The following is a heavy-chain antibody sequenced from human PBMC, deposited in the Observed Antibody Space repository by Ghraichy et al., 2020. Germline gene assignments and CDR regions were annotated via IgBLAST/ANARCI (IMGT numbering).Heavy chain of an antibody. D-gene: IGHD5-18*01. CDR3: ARDRVDTAVVSVNHYFDY. CDR1: GFSFSSYG. CDR2: IWYDGSNK. V-gene: IGHV3-33*08. Sequence: GGSLRLSCAASGFSFSSYGMHWVRQAPGKGLEWVTIIWYDGSNKYYADSVKGRFTISRDNSKNTLYLQMNSLRAEDTAVYYCARDRVDTAVVSVNHYFDYWGQGTLVTVSS. J-gene: IGHJ4*02.